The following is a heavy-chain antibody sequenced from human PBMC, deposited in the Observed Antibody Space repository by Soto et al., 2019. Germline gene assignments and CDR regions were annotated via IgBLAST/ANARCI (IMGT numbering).Heavy chain of an antibody. V-gene: IGHV4-59*12. D-gene: IGHD5-18*01. CDR1: GGSISSYY. CDR3: ARGHTRGYSYGRDWFDP. CDR2: IYYSGST. Sequence: SETLSLTCTVSGGSISSYYWSWIRQPPGKGLEWIGYIYYSGSTNYNPSLKSRVTISVDTSKNQFSLKLSSVTAADTAVYYCARGHTRGYSYGRDWFDPWGQGTLVTVSS. J-gene: IGHJ5*02.